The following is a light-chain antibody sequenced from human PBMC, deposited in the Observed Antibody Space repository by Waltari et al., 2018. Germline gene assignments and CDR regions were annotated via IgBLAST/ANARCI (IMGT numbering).Light chain of an antibody. Sequence: DIQMTQSPSSLSASVGDRVTITCRASQSIAGYLNWYQQKPGKAPKLLIYAASTLQSGVPSRFRGSGSGTDFTLTISSLQPEDFATYYCQRSYTPPSTFGQGTKLEIK. CDR2: AAS. V-gene: IGKV1-39*01. CDR3: QRSYTPPST. J-gene: IGKJ2*01. CDR1: QSIAGY.